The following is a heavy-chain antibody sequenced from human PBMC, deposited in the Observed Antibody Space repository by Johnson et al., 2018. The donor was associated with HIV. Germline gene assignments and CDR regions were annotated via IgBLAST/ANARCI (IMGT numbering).Heavy chain of an antibody. CDR2: IRYDGSNK. V-gene: IGHV3-30*02. J-gene: IGHJ3*02. CDR1: GVTFRKFA. D-gene: IGHD3-22*01. CDR3: AKAREYDSTGHDAFDI. Sequence: QVQLVESGGGLIQPGRSLRLSCTGSGVTFRKFAMGWVRRAPGKGLEWVAFIRYDGSNKYYADSVKGRFTISRDNSKNTLYLQMNSLRAEDTAVYYLAKAREYDSTGHDAFDIWGQGTMVTVSS.